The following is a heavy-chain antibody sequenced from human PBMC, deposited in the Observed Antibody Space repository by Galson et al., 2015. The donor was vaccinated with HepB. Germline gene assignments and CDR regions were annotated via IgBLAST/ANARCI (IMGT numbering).Heavy chain of an antibody. CDR1: GDPISNDRW. Sequence: SETLSLTCAVSGDPISNDRWWSWVRQHPGEGLEWIGEAYHSGGTNYRPSLKSRVTISVDKSKNQFSLKLTSVTAADTAVYYCARAKEGRGYFDYWGQGTLVTVSS. CDR2: AYHSGGT. V-gene: IGHV4-4*02. D-gene: IGHD3-10*01. CDR3: ARAKEGRGYFDY. J-gene: IGHJ4*02.